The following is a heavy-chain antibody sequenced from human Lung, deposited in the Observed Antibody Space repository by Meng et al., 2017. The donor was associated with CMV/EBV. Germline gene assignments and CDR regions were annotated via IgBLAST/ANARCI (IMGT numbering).Heavy chain of an antibody. V-gene: IGHV3-53*01. CDR3: ARGKYDFWSGYYPAPWFDP. CDR1: FTFSSYW. D-gene: IGHD3-3*01. CDR2: IYSGGST. Sequence: FTFSSYWMHWVRQAPGKGLEWVSVIYSGGSTYYADSVKGRFTISRDNSKNTLYLQMNSLRAEDTAVYYCARGKYDFWSGYYPAPWFDPWGQGTLVTVSS. J-gene: IGHJ5*02.